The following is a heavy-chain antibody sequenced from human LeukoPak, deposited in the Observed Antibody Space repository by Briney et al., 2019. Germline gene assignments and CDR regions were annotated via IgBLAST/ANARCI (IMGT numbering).Heavy chain of an antibody. Sequence: RSSETLSLTCAVYGGSFSGYYWSWIRQPPGKGLEWIGEINHSGSTNYNPSLKSRVTISVDTSKNQFSLKLSSVTAADTAVCYCARGGGSSSGYYYFDYWGQGTLVTVSS. V-gene: IGHV4-34*01. J-gene: IGHJ4*02. CDR3: ARGGGSSSGYYYFDY. D-gene: IGHD3-22*01. CDR2: INHSGST. CDR1: GGSFSGYY.